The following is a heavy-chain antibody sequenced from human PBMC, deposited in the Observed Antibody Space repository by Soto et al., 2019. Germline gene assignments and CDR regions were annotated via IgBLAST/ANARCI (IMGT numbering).Heavy chain of an antibody. Sequence: PSETLSLTCAVYGGFVSSGSYYWSWIRQPPGKGLEWIGEMSHSGGTHFNPSLKSRVTISVDTSKNQFSLRMSSVTAADTALYYCARVERGTVTTVVDAFDIWGPGNPGHRLL. CDR1: GGFVSSGSYY. CDR3: ARVERGTVTTVVDAFDI. J-gene: IGHJ3*02. CDR2: MSHSGGT. V-gene: IGHV4-34*01. D-gene: IGHD1-1*01.